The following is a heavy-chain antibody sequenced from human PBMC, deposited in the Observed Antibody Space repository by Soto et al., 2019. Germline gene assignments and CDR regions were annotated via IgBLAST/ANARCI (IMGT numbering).Heavy chain of an antibody. D-gene: IGHD1-1*01. J-gene: IGHJ6*02. CDR1: GGSISSGGYY. CDR3: ARDQLHGRVYGMDV. V-gene: IGHV4-31*03. Sequence: SETLSLTCTVSGGSISSGGYYWSWIRQHPGKGLEWIGYIYYSGSTYYNPSLKSRVTISVDTSKNQFSLKLSSVTAADTAVYYCARDQLHGRVYGMDVWGQGTTVTVS. CDR2: IYYSGST.